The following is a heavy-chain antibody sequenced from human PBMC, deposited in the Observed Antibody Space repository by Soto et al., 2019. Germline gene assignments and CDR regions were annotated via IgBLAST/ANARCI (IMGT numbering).Heavy chain of an antibody. J-gene: IGHJ6*02. CDR2: IIPIFGTA. Sequence: QVQLVQSGAEVKKPGSSVKVSCKASGGTFSSYAISWVRQAPGQGLEWMGGIIPIFGTANYAQKFQGRVTITADESTSTAYMELSTLRSEDTAVYYCARIGWSIAARPENYYYYGMDVWGQGTTVTVSS. CDR3: ARIGWSIAARPENYYYYGMDV. CDR1: GGTFSSYA. V-gene: IGHV1-69*01. D-gene: IGHD6-6*01.